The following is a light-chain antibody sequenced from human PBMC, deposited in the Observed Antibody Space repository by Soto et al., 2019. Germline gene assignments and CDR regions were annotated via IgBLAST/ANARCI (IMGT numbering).Light chain of an antibody. J-gene: IGKJ1*01. V-gene: IGKV3-15*01. CDR3: QQYYDCPRT. Sequence: ELVVTQSPGTLSLSPGARATLSCRASQSVSSSYLAWYQQKPGQAPRLLIYGESARATGIPARFSGSGSGTEFTLTISSLQSEDFAVYFCQQYYDCPRTFGQGTKVDIK. CDR2: GES. CDR1: QSVSSSY.